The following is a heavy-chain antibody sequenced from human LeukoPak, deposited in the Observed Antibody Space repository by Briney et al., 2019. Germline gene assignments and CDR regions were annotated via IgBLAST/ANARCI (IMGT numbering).Heavy chain of an antibody. J-gene: IGHJ4*02. Sequence: PSQTLSLTCAVSGGPISSGGYSWRWIRQPPGKGLEWIGYIYHSGSTYYSPSLKSRVTISVDRSKNQFSLKLSSVTAADTAVYYCARGYSGPLSYWGQGTLVTVSS. CDR2: IYHSGST. D-gene: IGHD5-12*01. V-gene: IGHV4-30-2*01. CDR3: ARGYSGPLSY. CDR1: GGPISSGGYS.